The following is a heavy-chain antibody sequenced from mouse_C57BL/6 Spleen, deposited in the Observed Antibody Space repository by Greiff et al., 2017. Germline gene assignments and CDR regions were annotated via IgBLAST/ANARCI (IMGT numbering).Heavy chain of an antibody. J-gene: IGHJ3*01. CDR2: INPSSGYT. V-gene: IGHV1-4*01. CDR3: ARDGYDGRAWFAY. Sequence: VQLQESGAELARPGASVKMSCTASGYTFTSYTMHWVKQRPGQGLEWIGYINPSSGYTKYNQKFKDKATLTADKSSSTAYMQLSSLTSEDSAVYYCARDGYDGRAWFAYWGQGTLVTVSA. CDR1: GYTFTSYT. D-gene: IGHD2-2*01.